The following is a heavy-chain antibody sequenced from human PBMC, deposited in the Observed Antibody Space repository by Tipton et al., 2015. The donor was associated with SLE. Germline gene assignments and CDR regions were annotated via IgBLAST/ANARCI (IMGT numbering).Heavy chain of an antibody. Sequence: LRLSCAVSGYSISSGYYWDWIRQPPGKGLEWIGSIYGSGNSYYNPSLRSRVTLSSDTPKNQFSLRVRSVTAADTAVYYCARGGGSYYDYWGQGTLVTVSS. CDR1: GYSISSGYY. J-gene: IGHJ4*02. CDR2: IYGSGNS. CDR3: ARGGGSYYDY. V-gene: IGHV4-38-2*01. D-gene: IGHD1-26*01.